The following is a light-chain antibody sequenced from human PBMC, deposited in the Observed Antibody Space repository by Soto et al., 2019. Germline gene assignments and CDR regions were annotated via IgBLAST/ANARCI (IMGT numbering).Light chain of an antibody. CDR1: QDISNY. J-gene: IGKJ1*01. CDR3: QKYDSAPAWT. V-gene: IGKV1-27*01. CDR2: AAS. Sequence: DSQMTPALSSLSADVGDKVTIACRASQDISNYLAWYQQKPGRAPKLLIFAASTLQSGVPSRFSGSGSGTEFTLTISSLQPEDVATYYCQKYDSAPAWTFGQGTKVDIK.